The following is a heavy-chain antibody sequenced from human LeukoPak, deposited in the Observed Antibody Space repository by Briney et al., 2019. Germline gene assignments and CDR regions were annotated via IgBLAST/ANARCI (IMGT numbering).Heavy chain of an antibody. J-gene: IGHJ4*02. D-gene: IGHD5-18*01. V-gene: IGHV4-59*01. CDR2: VYYDGGT. CDR1: GGSISGYY. CDR3: ARYGSSPATYFDC. Sequence: SETLSLTCSVSGGSISGYYWSWIRQPPGKGLERIGWVYYDGGTSYNPSLKNRVSISVDTSKNQFSLKLSSVTAADTAMYYCARYGSSPATYFDCWGQGPLVTVSS.